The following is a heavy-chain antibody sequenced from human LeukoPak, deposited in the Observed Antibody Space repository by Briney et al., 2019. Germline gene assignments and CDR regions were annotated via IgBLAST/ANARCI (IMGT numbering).Heavy chain of an antibody. V-gene: IGHV3-30*03. D-gene: IGHD3-3*01. CDR2: IPNDGSRK. J-gene: IGHJ4*02. CDR3: ARDRAWNYFDY. CDR1: GFTFSRHG. Sequence: GGSLRLSCAPSGFTFSRHGMHWVRQAPGKGLEWVAIIPNDGSRKYYAHSVEGRFTISRDNSKNTLYLQMDSLRAEDTAVYYCARDRAWNYFDYWGQGTLVTVSS.